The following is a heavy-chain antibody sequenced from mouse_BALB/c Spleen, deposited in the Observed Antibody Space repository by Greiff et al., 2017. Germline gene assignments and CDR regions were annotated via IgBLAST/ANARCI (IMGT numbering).Heavy chain of an antibody. V-gene: IGHV5-6*01. CDR1: GFTFSSYG. D-gene: IGHD2-1*01. CDR3: ARQDYGNFQGYFDV. CDR2: ISSGGSYT. J-gene: IGHJ1*01. Sequence: EVKLMESGGDLVKPGGSLKLSCAASGFTFSSYGMSWVRQTPDKRLEWVATISSGGSYTYYPDSVKGRFTISRDNAKNTLYLQMSSLKSEDTAMYYCARQDYGNFQGYFDVWGAGTTVTVSS.